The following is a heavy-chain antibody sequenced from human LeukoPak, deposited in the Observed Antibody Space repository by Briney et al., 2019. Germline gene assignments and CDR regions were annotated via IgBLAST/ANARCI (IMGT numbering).Heavy chain of an antibody. CDR1: GFTLSSYW. J-gene: IGHJ3*01. V-gene: IGHV3-7*01. D-gene: IGHD3-10*01. CDR2: IQEEGSEK. CDR3: ARDWLAGVPFDAFDL. Sequence: GGSLRLSCAGSGFTLSSYWKSWVRQAPGKGLEWVANIQEEGSEKYYVDSVKGRFTISRDNAKNSLYLHMNSLTAEDTAMYYCARDWLAGVPFDAFDLWGQGTMVTVSS.